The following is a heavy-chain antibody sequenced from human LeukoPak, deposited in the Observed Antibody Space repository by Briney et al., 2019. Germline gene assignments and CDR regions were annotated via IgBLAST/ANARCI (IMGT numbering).Heavy chain of an antibody. J-gene: IGHJ4*02. V-gene: IGHV3-30*03. Sequence: PGGSLRLSCAASGFTFSNYGMHWVRQGPGKGLEWVAVISHDGSNKYYADSVRGRFTISRDSSKNTLYLQLNSLRAEDTAVYYCARDQWYSSSDFWGQGTLVTVSS. CDR3: ARDQWYSSSDF. D-gene: IGHD6-6*01. CDR1: GFTFSNYG. CDR2: ISHDGSNK.